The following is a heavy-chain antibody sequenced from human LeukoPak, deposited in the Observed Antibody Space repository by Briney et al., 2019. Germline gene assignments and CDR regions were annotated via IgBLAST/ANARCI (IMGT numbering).Heavy chain of an antibody. D-gene: IGHD3-10*01. CDR3: ARFGFPPLGVDV. CDR2: ISSSSSYI. V-gene: IGHV3-21*01. J-gene: IGHJ6*02. CDR1: GFTFSSYS. Sequence: GGSLRLSCAAPGFTFSSYSMNWVRQAPGKGLEWVSSISSSSSYIYYADSVKGRFPISRDNAKNSLYLQMNSLRAEDTAVYYCARFGFPPLGVDVWGQGTTVTVSS.